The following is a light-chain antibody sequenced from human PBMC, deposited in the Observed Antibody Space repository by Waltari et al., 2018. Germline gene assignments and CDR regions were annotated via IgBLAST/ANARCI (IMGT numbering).Light chain of an antibody. V-gene: IGKV3-15*01. J-gene: IGKJ1*01. Sequence: EIAMTQSPATLSVSPGERGTLSCRASQSISSYLAWYQHKPGQAPRLLIYGASTRATDIPARFSGSGSGTEFTLTITGLQSEDFAVYYCQHYYNWPRAFGPGTNVEIK. CDR1: QSISSY. CDR3: QHYYNWPRA. CDR2: GAS.